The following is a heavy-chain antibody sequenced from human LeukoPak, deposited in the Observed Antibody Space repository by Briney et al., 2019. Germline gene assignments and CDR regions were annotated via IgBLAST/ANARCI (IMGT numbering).Heavy chain of an antibody. CDR1: GCSISSSSYY. CDR2: IYYSGST. Sequence: SETLSLTCTVSGCSISSSSYYWGWIRQPPGKGLEWIGGIYYSGSTYYNPSLKSRVTISVDTSKNQFSLKLSSVTAADTAVYYCARDRDDYSNYRTDYYYGMDVWGQGTTATVSS. CDR3: ARDRDDYSNYRTDYYYGMDV. V-gene: IGHV4-39*02. D-gene: IGHD4-11*01. J-gene: IGHJ6*02.